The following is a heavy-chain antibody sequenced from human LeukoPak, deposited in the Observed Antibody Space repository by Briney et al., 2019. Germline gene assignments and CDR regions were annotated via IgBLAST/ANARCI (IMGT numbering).Heavy chain of an antibody. Sequence: GRSLRPSCAASGFTFSSYSMNWVRQAPGKGLEWVSYISGSSSTIYYADSVKGRFTISRDNAKNSLYLQMNSLRDEDTAVYYCARDGWEGYYFDYWGQGTLVTVSS. J-gene: IGHJ4*02. D-gene: IGHD1-26*01. CDR2: ISGSSSTI. V-gene: IGHV3-48*02. CDR3: ARDGWEGYYFDY. CDR1: GFTFSSYS.